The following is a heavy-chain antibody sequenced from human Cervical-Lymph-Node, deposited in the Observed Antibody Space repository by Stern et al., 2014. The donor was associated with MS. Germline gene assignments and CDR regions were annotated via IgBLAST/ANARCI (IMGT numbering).Heavy chain of an antibody. V-gene: IGHV1-18*04. CDR3: ARDCKLRYFDPTSRCAFDI. D-gene: IGHD3-9*01. Sequence: SYGISWVRQAPGQGLEWMGWISAYNGNTNYAQKLRGRVTMTTDTSTSTAYMELRSLRSDDTAVYYCARDCKLRYFDPTSRCAFDIWGQGTMVTVSS. CDR2: ISAYNGNT. CDR1: SYG. J-gene: IGHJ3*02.